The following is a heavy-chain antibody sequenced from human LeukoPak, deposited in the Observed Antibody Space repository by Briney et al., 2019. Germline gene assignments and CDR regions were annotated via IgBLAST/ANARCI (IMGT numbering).Heavy chain of an antibody. CDR3: ANLPSSSWAFDY. CDR1: GFTFSSYA. J-gene: IGHJ4*02. Sequence: GGSLRLSCAASGFTFSSYAMSWVRQAPGKWLEWVSAISGSGGSTYYADSVKGRFTISRDNSKNTLYLQMNSLRAEDTAVYYCANLPSSSWAFDYWGQGTLVTVSS. CDR2: ISGSGGST. D-gene: IGHD6-13*01. V-gene: IGHV3-23*01.